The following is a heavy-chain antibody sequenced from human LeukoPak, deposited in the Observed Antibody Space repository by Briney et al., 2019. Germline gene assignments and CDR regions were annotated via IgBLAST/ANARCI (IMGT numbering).Heavy chain of an antibody. CDR2: IYYGGST. D-gene: IGHD1-1*01. J-gene: IGHJ6*03. CDR1: GGSISSGNYY. Sequence: SETLSLTCTVSGGSISSGNYYWSWIRQHPGKGLEFIGYIYYGGSTYYNPPLKSRVTISRDTSKNQFSLKLSSVTAADTAVYYCARDNRDWKDSADYYYYYMDVWGKGTTVTVSS. CDR3: ARDNRDWKDSADYYYYYMDV. V-gene: IGHV4-31*03.